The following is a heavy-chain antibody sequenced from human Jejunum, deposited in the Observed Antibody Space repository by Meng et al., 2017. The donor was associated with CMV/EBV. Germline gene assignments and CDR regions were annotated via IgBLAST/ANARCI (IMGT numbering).Heavy chain of an antibody. J-gene: IGHJ4*02. CDR2: INPKSGVT. D-gene: IGHD3-16*01. CDR1: TCTAYY. V-gene: IGHV1-2*02. Sequence: TCTAYYMHWMRQAPGQGLEWMGWINPKSGVTHYAQKYQSRVTMTRDTSTSRAYMELSRLRSDDTAVYYCAREIGIIMIPKSLRAGYWGQGALVTVSS. CDR3: AREIGIIMIPKSLRAGY.